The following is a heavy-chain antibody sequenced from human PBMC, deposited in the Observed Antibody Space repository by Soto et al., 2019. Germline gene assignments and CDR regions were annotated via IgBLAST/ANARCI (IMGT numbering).Heavy chain of an antibody. CDR3: ARDEGGYDILTGYYNAHHFDY. J-gene: IGHJ4*02. V-gene: IGHV1-18*01. CDR2: ISPHNFNT. D-gene: IGHD3-9*01. Sequence: QVQLEQSGAEVKKPGASVKVSCKASGYTFTHFYITWVRQAPGQGLEWMGAISPHNFNTNHAQKFQGRATLTTEKSTNTAYMDLRSLTSDDRAVYYCARDEGGYDILTGYYNAHHFDYWGQGVPVTVSS. CDR1: GYTFTHFY.